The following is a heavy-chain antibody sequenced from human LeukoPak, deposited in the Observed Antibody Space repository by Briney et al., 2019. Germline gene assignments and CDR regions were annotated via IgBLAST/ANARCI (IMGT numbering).Heavy chain of an antibody. V-gene: IGHV4-34*01. CDR3: ARADRGYSGYREYFDY. D-gene: IGHD5-12*01. CDR2: INHSGST. Sequence: SETLSLTCAVYGGSFSGYYWSWIRQPPGKGLEWIGEINHSGSTNYNPSPKSRVTISVDTSKNQFSLKLSSVTAADTAVYYCARADRGYSGYREYFDYWGQGTLVTVSS. J-gene: IGHJ4*02. CDR1: GGSFSGYY.